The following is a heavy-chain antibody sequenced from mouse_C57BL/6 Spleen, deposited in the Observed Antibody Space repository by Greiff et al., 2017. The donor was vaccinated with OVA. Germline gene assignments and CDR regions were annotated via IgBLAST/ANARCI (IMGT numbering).Heavy chain of an antibody. CDR1: GYTFTDYY. V-gene: IGHV1-76*01. CDR3: ARELDDY. Sequence: QVQLQQSGAELVRPGASVKLSCKASGYTFTDYYINWVKQRPGQGLEWIARIYPGSGNTYYNEKFKGKATLTAEKSSSTAYMQLSSLTSEDSAVYFCARELDDYWGQGTSVTVSS. J-gene: IGHJ4*01. CDR2: IYPGSGNT.